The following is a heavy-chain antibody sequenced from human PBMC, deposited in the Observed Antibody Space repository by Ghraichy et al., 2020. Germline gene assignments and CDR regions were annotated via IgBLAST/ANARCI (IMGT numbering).Heavy chain of an antibody. CDR1: GFTFDKYH. CDR3: AKDAKWGFWD. V-gene: IGHV3-30*02. D-gene: IGHD7-27*01. Sequence: GGSLRLSCTASGFTFDKYHIHWVRQPPGKGLEWVAFVPFNEETEKYSDSVRGRITASRDNSKNTVYLQMNSLRLEDTAVYYCAKDAKWGFWDWGQGTLVTVSS. CDR2: VPFNEETE. J-gene: IGHJ4*02.